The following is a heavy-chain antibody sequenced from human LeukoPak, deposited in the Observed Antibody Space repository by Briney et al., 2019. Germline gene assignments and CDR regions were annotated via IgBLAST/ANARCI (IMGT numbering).Heavy chain of an antibody. CDR1: GFTFSSYG. J-gene: IGHJ4*02. CDR3: ARGTNWGIDY. CDR2: IWFDGSNE. Sequence: GRSLRLSCAASGFTFSSYGMHWVRQAPGKGLAWVAVIWFDGSNENYADSVKGRFTISRDNSKNTLYVQTNSLRAEDTAVYYCARGTNWGIDYWGQGTLVTVSS. V-gene: IGHV3-33*01. D-gene: IGHD3-16*01.